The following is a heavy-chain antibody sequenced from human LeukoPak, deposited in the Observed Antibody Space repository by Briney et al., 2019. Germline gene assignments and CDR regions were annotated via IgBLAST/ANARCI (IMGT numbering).Heavy chain of an antibody. J-gene: IGHJ6*03. V-gene: IGHV1-2*02. CDR2: INPNSGGT. CDR3: ARDRYYYDSSGYNYYYYMDV. D-gene: IGHD3-22*01. CDR1: GYTFTGYY. Sequence: ASVKVSCKASGYTFTGYYMHWVRQAPGQGLEWMGWINPNSGGTNYAQKFQGRVTMTRDTSISTAYMELSRLRSDDTAVYYCARDRYYYDSSGYNYYYYMDVWGKGTTVTVSS.